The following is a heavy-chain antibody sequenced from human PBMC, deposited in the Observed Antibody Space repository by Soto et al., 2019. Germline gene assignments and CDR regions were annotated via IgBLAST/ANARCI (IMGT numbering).Heavy chain of an antibody. V-gene: IGHV1-69*13. CDR2: IVPVFGRP. CDR3: AREGSGYNC. J-gene: IGHJ4*02. Sequence: ASVKVSCKASGGSFSNFGISWVRQAPGQGLEWMGGIVPVFGRPNYAQRFRGRLTITADESTSTGYMELISPRSDDTAVYYCAREGSGYNCWGQGTQVTVSS. CDR1: GGSFSNFG. D-gene: IGHD5-12*01.